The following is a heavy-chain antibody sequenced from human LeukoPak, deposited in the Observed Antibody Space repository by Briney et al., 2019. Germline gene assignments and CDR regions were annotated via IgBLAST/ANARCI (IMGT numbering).Heavy chain of an antibody. CDR2: INSDGSST. V-gene: IGHV3-74*01. D-gene: IGHD1-26*01. CDR1: GFTFSSYW. CDR3: AIGVSGTSVGYFQH. Sequence: GGSLRLSCAASGFTFSSYWMHWVRQAPGKGLVWVSRINSDGSSTSYADSVKGRFTISRDNAKNTLYLQMNSLRAVDTAVYYCAIGVSGTSVGYFQHWGQGALVTVSS. J-gene: IGHJ1*01.